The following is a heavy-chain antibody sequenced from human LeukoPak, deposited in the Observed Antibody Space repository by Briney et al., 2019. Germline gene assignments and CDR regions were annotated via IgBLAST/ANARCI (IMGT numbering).Heavy chain of an antibody. Sequence: PGGSLRLSCAASGFTFSSYEMNWVRQAPGKGLEWVSYISSSGSTIYYADSVKGRFTISRDNAKNSLYLQMNSLRAEDTAVYYCARESRLSKSGSPPSFKDYWGQGTLVTVSS. CDR1: GFTFSSYE. CDR2: ISSSGSTI. D-gene: IGHD1-26*01. CDR3: ARESRLSKSGSPPSFKDY. V-gene: IGHV3-48*03. J-gene: IGHJ4*02.